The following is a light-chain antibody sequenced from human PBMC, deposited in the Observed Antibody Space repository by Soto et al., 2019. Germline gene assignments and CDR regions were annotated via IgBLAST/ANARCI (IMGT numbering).Light chain of an antibody. CDR1: SSNIGNYY. CDR2: GNN. Sequence: QSVLTQPPSVSAAPGQQVTISCSGSSSNIGNYYVSWYQQVPGTAPRLLIYGNNKRTSGIPDRFSGSRSGASATLGITGLQTGDEADYYCGTWDSSLSVWVFGGGTKLTVL. CDR3: GTWDSSLSVWV. J-gene: IGLJ3*02. V-gene: IGLV1-51*02.